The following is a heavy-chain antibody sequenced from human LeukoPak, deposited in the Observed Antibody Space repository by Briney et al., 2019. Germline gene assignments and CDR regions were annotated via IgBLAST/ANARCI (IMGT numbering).Heavy chain of an antibody. CDR2: ISSDGITT. J-gene: IGHJ6*02. Sequence: GGSLRLSCAASGFTFTSYWMHWVRQAPGKGLVWVSRISSDGITTSYADSVKGRFTISRDNAKNSLYLQMNSLRAEDTAVYYCARELDGMDVWGQGTTVTVSS. V-gene: IGHV3-74*01. CDR1: GFTFTSYW. CDR3: ARELDGMDV.